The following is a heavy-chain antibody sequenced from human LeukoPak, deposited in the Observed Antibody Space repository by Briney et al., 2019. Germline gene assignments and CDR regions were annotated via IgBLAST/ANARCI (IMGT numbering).Heavy chain of an antibody. V-gene: IGHV3-15*01. CDR1: GFTFSNAW. D-gene: IGHD4-17*01. CDR2: IKSKTDGGTT. J-gene: IGHJ4*02. Sequence: PGGSLRLSCAASGFTFSNAWMSWVRQAPGKGLEWVGRIKSKTDGGTTDYAAPGKGRFTISRDDSKNTLYLQMNSLKTEDTAVYYCTTDWVLTTVTTWHVPFDYWGQGTLVTVPS. CDR3: TTDWVLTTVTTWHVPFDY.